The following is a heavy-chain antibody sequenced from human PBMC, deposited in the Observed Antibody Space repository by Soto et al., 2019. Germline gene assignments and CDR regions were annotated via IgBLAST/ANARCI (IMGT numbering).Heavy chain of an antibody. CDR1: GYSFTSYW. V-gene: IGHV5-51*01. CDR3: ARYRDYDILTGYPYGMDV. Sequence: GESLKISCNGSGYSFTSYWIGWVRQMPGKGLEWMGIIYPGDSDTRYSPSFQGQVTISADKSISTAYLQWSSLKASDTAMYYCARYRDYDILTGYPYGMDVWGQGTTVTVSS. D-gene: IGHD3-9*01. CDR2: IYPGDSDT. J-gene: IGHJ6*02.